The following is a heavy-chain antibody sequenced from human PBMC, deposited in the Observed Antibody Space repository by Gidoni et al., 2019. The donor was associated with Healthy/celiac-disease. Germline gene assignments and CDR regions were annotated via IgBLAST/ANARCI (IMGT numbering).Heavy chain of an antibody. CDR2: ISSSSSTI. V-gene: IGHV3-48*02. J-gene: IGHJ6*02. CDR1: GFTFSSYS. CDR3: ARAPDYGDLARYYYGMDV. Sequence: EVQLVESGGGLVQPGGSLRLSCAASGFTFSSYSMNWVRQAPGKGLEWVSYISSSSSTIYYADSVKGRFTISRDNAKNSLYLQMNSLRDEDTAVYYCARAPDYGDLARYYYGMDVWGQGTTVTVSS. D-gene: IGHD4-17*01.